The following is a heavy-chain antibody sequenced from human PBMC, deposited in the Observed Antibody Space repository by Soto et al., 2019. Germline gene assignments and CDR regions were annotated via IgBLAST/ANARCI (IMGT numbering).Heavy chain of an antibody. V-gene: IGHV3-23*01. CDR2: ISGSGGST. CDR3: AKDGGAGSSWLVYYFDY. CDR1: GFTFSSYA. Sequence: GGSLRLSCAASGFTFSSYAMSWVRQAPGKGLEWVSAISGSGGSTYYADSVKGRFTISRDNSKNTLYLQMNSLRAEDTAVYYCAKDGGAGSSWLVYYFDYWGQGTLVNVSS. D-gene: IGHD6-13*01. J-gene: IGHJ4*02.